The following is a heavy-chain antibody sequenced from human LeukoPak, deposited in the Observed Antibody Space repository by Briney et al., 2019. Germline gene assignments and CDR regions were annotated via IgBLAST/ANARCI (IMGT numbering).Heavy chain of an antibody. CDR2: IRSKAYGGTT. CDR1: GFTFSSYA. V-gene: IGHV3-49*04. CDR3: ARSGSYGASHFDY. D-gene: IGHD1-26*01. Sequence: GGSLRLSCAASGFTFSSYAMSWVRQAPGQGREWVGFIRSKAYGGTTEYAASVKGRFTISRDDSKSIAYLQMNSLKTEDTAVYYCARSGSYGASHFDYXGQGTLVTVSS. J-gene: IGHJ4*02.